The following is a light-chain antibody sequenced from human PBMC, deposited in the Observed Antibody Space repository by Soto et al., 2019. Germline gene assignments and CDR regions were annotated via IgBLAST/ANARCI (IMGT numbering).Light chain of an antibody. CDR2: HSS. V-gene: IGKV1-5*01. J-gene: IGKJ1*01. CDR1: QTINNW. CDR3: LHYKSYPLT. Sequence: DIQMTQSPSTLSASIVDRVTITCRASQTINNWLAWYQQKPGKAPNLLIYHSSNLETGVPSRFSGSAFGTEFTLTISSLQPDDFATYYCLHYKSYPLTFGQGTKVEIK.